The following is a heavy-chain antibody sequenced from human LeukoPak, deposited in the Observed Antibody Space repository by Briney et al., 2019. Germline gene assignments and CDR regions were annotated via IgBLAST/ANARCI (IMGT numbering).Heavy chain of an antibody. CDR2: IYTSGST. V-gene: IGHV4-4*07. CDR3: AREGSITMVRGVIVLHNWFDP. CDR1: GGSISSYY. Sequence: SETLSLTCTVSGGSISSYYWSWIRQPAGKGLEWIGRIYTSGSTNYNPSLKSRVTMSVDTSKNQFSLELSSVTAADTAVYYCAREGSITMVRGVIVLHNWFDPWGQGTLVTVSS. J-gene: IGHJ5*02. D-gene: IGHD3-10*01.